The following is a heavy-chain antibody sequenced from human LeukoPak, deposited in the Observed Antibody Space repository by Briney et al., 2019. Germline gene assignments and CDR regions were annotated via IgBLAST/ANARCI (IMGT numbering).Heavy chain of an antibody. J-gene: IGHJ6*02. CDR1: GLTFSSYW. V-gene: IGHV3-7*01. D-gene: IGHD6-13*01. CDR2: IKQDGSEK. Sequence: PGGSLRLSCTASGLTFSSYWMSWVRQAPGKGLEWVANIKQDGSEKYYADSVKGRFTISRDNSKNTLYLQMNSLRAEGTAVYYCARNPSGHSSSWLYYYYYYGMDVWGQGTTVTVSS. CDR3: ARNPSGHSSSWLYYYYYYGMDV.